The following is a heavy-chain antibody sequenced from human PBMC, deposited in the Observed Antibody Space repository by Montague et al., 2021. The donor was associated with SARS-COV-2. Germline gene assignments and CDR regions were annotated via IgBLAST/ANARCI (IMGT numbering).Heavy chain of an antibody. CDR1: GGSITGYY. V-gene: IGHV4-59*01. Sequence: SETLSLTCTVSGGSITGYYWSWLRRSPGKGLEWIAYTYYGGAVNYNPSLGSRVTISTDTSKNQLSLKVNSVTAADTAVYYCVRDHPYGGPRGAYDIWGQGTVVTVSS. J-gene: IGHJ3*02. CDR2: TYYGGAV. CDR3: VRDHPYGGPRGAYDI. D-gene: IGHD4-23*01.